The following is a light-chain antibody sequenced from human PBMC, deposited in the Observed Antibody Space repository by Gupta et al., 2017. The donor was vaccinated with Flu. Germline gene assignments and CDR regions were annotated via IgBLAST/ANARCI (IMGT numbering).Light chain of an antibody. J-gene: IGLJ3*02. Sequence: SITISCTGTSSDVGGYNYVSWYQQHPGKAPNLIIYKVTERPSGVSNRFSGSKSGNTASLTISERQAEDEADYYCSSYTTSSTWVFGGGTRLTVL. CDR1: SSDVGGYNY. CDR3: SSYTTSSTWV. V-gene: IGLV2-14*01. CDR2: KVT.